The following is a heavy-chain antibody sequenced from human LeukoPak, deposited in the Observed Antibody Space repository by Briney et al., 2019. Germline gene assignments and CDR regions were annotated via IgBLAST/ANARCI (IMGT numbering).Heavy chain of an antibody. CDR3: ARRSDDYDSSAYYH. CDR2: VNPNSGNT. J-gene: IGHJ4*02. CDR1: GYTFTNYD. Sequence: ASVKVSCKASGYTFTNYDINWVRQATGQGLEWMGWVNPNSGNTGYAQKFQGRVTMTMDPSISTAYMELSSLRSEDTAVYYCARRSDDYDSSAYYHWGQGTLVTVSS. V-gene: IGHV1-8*01. D-gene: IGHD3-22*01.